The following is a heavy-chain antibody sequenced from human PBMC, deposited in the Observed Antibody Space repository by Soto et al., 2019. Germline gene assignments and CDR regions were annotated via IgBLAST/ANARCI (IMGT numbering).Heavy chain of an antibody. CDR1: GGSISSGGYY. CDR3: GRYSSSSGFDP. J-gene: IGHJ5*02. V-gene: IGHV4-31*03. D-gene: IGHD6-13*01. CDR2: IYYSGST. Sequence: PSETLSLTCTVSGGSISSGGYYWSWIRQHPGKGLEWIGYIYYSGSTYYNPSLKSRVTISVDTSKNQFSLKLSSVTAADTAVYYCGRYSSSSGFDPWGQGTLVTVSS.